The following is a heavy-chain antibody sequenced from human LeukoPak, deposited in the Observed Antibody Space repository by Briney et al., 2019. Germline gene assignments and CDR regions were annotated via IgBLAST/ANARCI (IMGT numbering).Heavy chain of an antibody. J-gene: IGHJ3*02. CDR1: GFTLSNYW. V-gene: IGHV3-7*01. Sequence: GGSLRLSCADSGFTLSNYWMSCVRQAPGKGLEWVANIKPDGSDKHYVDSVKGRFTISRDNPENSMYLQMTGLRAEDTALYYCARDMDIWGQGTMVTVSS. D-gene: IGHD3/OR15-3a*01. CDR3: ARDMDI. CDR2: IKPDGSDK.